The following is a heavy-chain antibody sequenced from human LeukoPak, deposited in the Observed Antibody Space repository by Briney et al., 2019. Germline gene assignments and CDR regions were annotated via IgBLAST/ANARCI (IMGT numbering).Heavy chain of an antibody. J-gene: IGHJ4*02. Sequence: ASVKVSCKASGYTFTSYGISWVRQAPGQGLEWMGWISAYNGHTNYAQKLQGRVTMTTDTSTSTAYMELRSLRSDDTAVYYCARAPSSSGNYYLQFDYWGQGTLVTVSS. V-gene: IGHV1-18*01. CDR1: GYTFTSYG. D-gene: IGHD1-26*01. CDR2: ISAYNGHT. CDR3: ARAPSSSGNYYLQFDY.